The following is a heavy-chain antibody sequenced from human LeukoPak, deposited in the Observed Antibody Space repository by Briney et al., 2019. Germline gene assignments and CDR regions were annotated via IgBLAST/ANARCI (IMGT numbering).Heavy chain of an antibody. CDR2: ISYDGSNK. Sequence: WGSLRLSCAASGFTFSSYAMHWVRQDPGKGLEWVAVISYDGSNKYYADSVKGRFTISRDNSKNTLYLQMNSLRAEDTAVYYCARDRWLIYWGQGTLVTVST. D-gene: IGHD3-16*01. CDR1: GFTFSSYA. V-gene: IGHV3-30*04. J-gene: IGHJ4*02. CDR3: ARDRWLIY.